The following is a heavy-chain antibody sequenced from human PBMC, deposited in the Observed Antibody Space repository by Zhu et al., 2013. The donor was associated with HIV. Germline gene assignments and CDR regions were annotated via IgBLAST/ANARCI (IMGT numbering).Heavy chain of an antibody. J-gene: IGHJ3*02. CDR3: ARNIVAGARKGALDI. V-gene: IGHV1-46*01. D-gene: IGHD6-19*01. CDR2: INPSGGST. Sequence: QVQLVQSGAEVKKPGASVKVSCKASGYTFTSYYMHWVRQAPGQGLEWMGIINPSGGSTRYAQKFQGRVTMTRDTSTRTVYMELSSLRSEDTAVYYXARNIVAGARKGALDIWGQGTNGHRLF. CDR1: GYTFTSYY.